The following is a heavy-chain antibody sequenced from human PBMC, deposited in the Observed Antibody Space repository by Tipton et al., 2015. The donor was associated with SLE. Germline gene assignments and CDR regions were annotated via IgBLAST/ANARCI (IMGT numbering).Heavy chain of an antibody. CDR3: AREGRREQLALDY. V-gene: IGHV4-39*07. CDR1: GGSISSSSYY. D-gene: IGHD6-6*01. J-gene: IGHJ4*02. Sequence: TLPLTCTVSGGSISSSSYYWGWIRQPPGKGLEWIGSIYYSGSTYYNPSLKSRVTISVDTSKNQFSLKLSSVTAADTAVYYCAREGRREQLALDYWGQGTLVTVSS. CDR2: IYYSGST.